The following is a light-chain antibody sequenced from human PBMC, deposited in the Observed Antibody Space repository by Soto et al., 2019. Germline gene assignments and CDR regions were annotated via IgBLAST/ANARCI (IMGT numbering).Light chain of an antibody. J-gene: IGKJ1*01. CDR3: QQYHSYSWT. CDR1: QGINNY. CDR2: STS. Sequence: DIQLTQSPSSVSASVGDRVTITCRASQGINNYLAWFQQKPGKAPKSLIYSTSNLESGVPSRFSGSGSGTEFTLTISGLQPDDFATYFCQQYHSYSWTFGQGTKVDIK. V-gene: IGKV1-16*01.